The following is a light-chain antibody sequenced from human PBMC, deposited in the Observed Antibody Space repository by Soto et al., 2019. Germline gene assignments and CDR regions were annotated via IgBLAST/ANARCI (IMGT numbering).Light chain of an antibody. J-gene: IGKJ1*01. V-gene: IGKV3-15*01. CDR3: QQYNNWPPWT. Sequence: EVVMTQSPATLSVSPGERATLSCRASQSVSSNLAWYQQKPGQAPRLLIYGASTRATGIPARFSGSGSGTDFPLTISSLQSEDFAVYYCQQYNNWPPWTFGQGPKVQIK. CDR1: QSVSSN. CDR2: GAS.